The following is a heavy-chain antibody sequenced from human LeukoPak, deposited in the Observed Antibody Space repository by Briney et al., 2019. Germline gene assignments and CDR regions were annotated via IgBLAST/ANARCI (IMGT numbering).Heavy chain of an antibody. J-gene: IGHJ4*02. CDR1: GGSISSGGYY. D-gene: IGHD3-3*01. V-gene: IGHV4-61*02. Sequence: SQTLSLTCTVSGGSISSGGYYWSWIRQHPGKGLEWIGRIYTSGSTNYNPSLKSRVTISVDTSKNQFSLKLSSVTAADTAVYYCARGYYDFWSGYYTHFDYWGQGTLVTLSS. CDR3: ARGYYDFWSGYYTHFDY. CDR2: IYTSGST.